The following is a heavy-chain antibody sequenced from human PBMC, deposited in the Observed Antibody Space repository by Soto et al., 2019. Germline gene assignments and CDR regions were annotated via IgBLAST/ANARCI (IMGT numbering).Heavy chain of an antibody. V-gene: IGHV3-21*06. Sequence: EVQLVESGGGLVKPGGSLRLSCAAFGFTFSSYSFNWVRQAPGKGLEWVSIITPTSTFISYADSVRGRFTISRDNAKNSLYLQMDSLGAGDTAVYYCARARGNDWYEDYWGQGTLVTVSS. D-gene: IGHD1-1*01. CDR2: ITPTSTFI. CDR1: GFTFSSYS. CDR3: ARARGNDWYEDY. J-gene: IGHJ4*02.